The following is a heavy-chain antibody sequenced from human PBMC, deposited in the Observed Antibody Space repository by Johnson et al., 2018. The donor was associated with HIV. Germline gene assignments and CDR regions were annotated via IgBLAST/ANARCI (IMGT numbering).Heavy chain of an antibody. V-gene: IGHV3-15*05. D-gene: IGHD2-15*01. Sequence: VQLVESGGGLVKPGGSLRLSCTASGFSFSDYYMNWVRQAPGKGLAWVGRLKSKTDGGTTDYADSVKGRFTISRDNSKNTLYLQLNSLRAEDTGVYDCARSRDCSGGSCPDGFDIWGQGTMVTVSS. CDR2: LKSKTDGGTT. J-gene: IGHJ3*02. CDR1: GFSFSDYY. CDR3: ARSRDCSGGSCPDGFDI.